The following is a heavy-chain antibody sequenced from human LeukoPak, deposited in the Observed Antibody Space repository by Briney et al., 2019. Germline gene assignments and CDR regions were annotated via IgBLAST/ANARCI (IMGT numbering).Heavy chain of an antibody. CDR1: GDSVSNSGVA. CDR2: TYYRSKWYN. J-gene: IGHJ5*02. V-gene: IGHV6-1*01. Sequence: SQTLSLTCAISGDSVSNSGVAWHWIRQSPSRGLEWLGRTYYRSKWYNDYAVSLKSRIAINQDTAKNQFALQLNSVAPDDTGVYYCVRDAGPAPLFDLWGLGTLVTVSS. D-gene: IGHD6-13*01. CDR3: VRDAGPAPLFDL.